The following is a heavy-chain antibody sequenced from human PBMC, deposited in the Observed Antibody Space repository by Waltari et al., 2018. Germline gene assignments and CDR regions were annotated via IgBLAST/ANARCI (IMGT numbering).Heavy chain of an antibody. V-gene: IGHV4-38-2*01. J-gene: IGHJ3*02. CDR1: GYSISSGYY. CDR3: ARALTYYYDPDAFDI. D-gene: IGHD3-22*01. CDR2: IYHSGST. Sequence: QVQLQESGPGLVKPSETLSLTCAVSGYSISSGYYWGWIRQPPGKGLEWIGSIYHSGSTYYNPSLKSRVTISVDTSKNQFSLKLSSVTAADTAVYYCARALTYYYDPDAFDIWGQGTMVTVSS.